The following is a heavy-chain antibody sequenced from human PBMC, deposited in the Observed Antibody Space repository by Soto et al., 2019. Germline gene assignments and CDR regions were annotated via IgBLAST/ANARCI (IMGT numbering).Heavy chain of an antibody. V-gene: IGHV4-59*12. D-gene: IGHD3-10*01. CDR1: GASISGYY. CDR3: ARKVDSNYYGSS. Sequence: PSETLSLTCTVSGASISGYYWSWIRQSPGKGLEWIGYIYYSGTTNYNPSLKSRVTISVDTSKNQFSLELSSVTAAGTAVYYCARKVDSNYYGSSWGQGTLVTVSS. J-gene: IGHJ5*02. CDR2: IYYSGTT.